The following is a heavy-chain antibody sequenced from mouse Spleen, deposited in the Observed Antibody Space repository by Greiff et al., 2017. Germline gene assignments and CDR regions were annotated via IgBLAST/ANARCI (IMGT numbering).Heavy chain of an antibody. CDR2: IWSDGST. J-gene: IGHJ3*01. D-gene: IGHD4-1*01. Sequence: QVQLQQSGPGLVAPSQSLSITCTISGFSLTSYGVHWVRQPPGKGLEWLVVIWSDGSTTYNAAFISRLSISKDNSKSQVFFKMNSLQANDTAIYYCARQSGERAWFAYWGQGTLVTVSA. CDR3: ARQSGERAWFAY. V-gene: IGHV2-6-1*01. CDR1: GFSLTSYG.